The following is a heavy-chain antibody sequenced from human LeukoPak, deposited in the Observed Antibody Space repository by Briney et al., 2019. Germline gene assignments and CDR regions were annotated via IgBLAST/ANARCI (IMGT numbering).Heavy chain of an antibody. CDR1: GFTFSSYN. CDR2: IGTAGDT. Sequence: GGSLRLSCAASGFTFSSYNMHWVRHATGKGLEWVSAIGTAGDTYYPGSVKGRFTISRENAKSSLDLQMNSLRAGDTSVYYCARVAVAGPCMDVWGQGTTVTVSS. J-gene: IGHJ6*02. D-gene: IGHD6-19*01. V-gene: IGHV3-13*01. CDR3: ARVAVAGPCMDV.